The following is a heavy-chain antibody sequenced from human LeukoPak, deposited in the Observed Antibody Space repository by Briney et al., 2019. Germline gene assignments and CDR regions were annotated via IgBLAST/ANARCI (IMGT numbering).Heavy chain of an antibody. Sequence: PGGSLRLSCAASGFTFDDYAMHWVRQAPGKGLEWVSGISWNSGSIGYADSVKGRFTISRDNAKNSLYLQMNSLRAEDTALYYCAKDNNYYDSSGYIDYWGQGTLATVSS. CDR1: GFTFDDYA. J-gene: IGHJ4*02. CDR3: AKDNNYYDSSGYIDY. D-gene: IGHD3-22*01. CDR2: ISWNSGSI. V-gene: IGHV3-9*01.